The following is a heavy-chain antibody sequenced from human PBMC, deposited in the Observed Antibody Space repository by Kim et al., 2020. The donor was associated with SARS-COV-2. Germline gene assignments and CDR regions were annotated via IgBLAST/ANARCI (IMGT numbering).Heavy chain of an antibody. J-gene: IGHJ4*02. CDR3: ARELGYYYDSSGYYPPDY. D-gene: IGHD3-22*01. Sequence: GGSLRLSCAASGFTFSSYGMHWVRQAPGKGLEWVAVIWYDGSNKYYADSVKGRFTISRDNSKNTLYLQMNSLRAEDTAVYYCARELGYYYDSSGYYPPDYLGQGTLVTVSS. CDR1: GFTFSSYG. V-gene: IGHV3-33*01. CDR2: IWYDGSNK.